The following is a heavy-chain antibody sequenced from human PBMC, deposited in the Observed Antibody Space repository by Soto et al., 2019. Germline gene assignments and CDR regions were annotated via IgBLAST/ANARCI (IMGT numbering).Heavy chain of an antibody. J-gene: IGHJ4*02. CDR1: GFTFSDYY. CDR3: ARSMRDSSWPFDY. V-gene: IGHV3-11*05. Sequence: QVQLVESGGGLVKPGGSLRLFCAASGFTFSDYYMSWIRQAPGKGLEWVSYISSSSSYTKDADSVEGRFTISRDNAKNSLYLQMNSLRAEDTAVYFCARSMRDSSWPFDYWGQGTLVTVSS. D-gene: IGHD6-13*01. CDR2: ISSSSSYT.